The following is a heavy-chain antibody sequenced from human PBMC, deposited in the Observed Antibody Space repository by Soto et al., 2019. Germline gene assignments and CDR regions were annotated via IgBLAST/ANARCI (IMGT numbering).Heavy chain of an antibody. J-gene: IGHJ4*02. V-gene: IGHV3-21*06. CDR1: RFTFSIST. CDR2: ISSGTTYS. CDR3: ARGDGTGLHSSGWSPRF. D-gene: IGHD6-13*01. Sequence: EVQLVESGGGLVKPGGSLTLSCAASRFTFSISTMNWVRQAPGKRLEWVSSISSGTTYSYYADSVKGRFSISRDNAKSSLYLQMNSLRVDDTAVYYCARGDGTGLHSSGWSPRFWGQGTLVTVSS.